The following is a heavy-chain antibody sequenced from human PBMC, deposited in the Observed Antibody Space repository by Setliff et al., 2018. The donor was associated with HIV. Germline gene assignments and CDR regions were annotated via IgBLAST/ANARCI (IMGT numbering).Heavy chain of an antibody. CDR1: GYTFSAYY. V-gene: IGHV1-69*13. CDR2: IIPTFGTS. J-gene: IGHJ4*02. D-gene: IGHD6-19*01. Sequence: SVKVSCKTSGYTFSAYYMHWVRQAPGQGLEWMGGIIPTFGTSNYAQKFQGRVTITADESMTTAYMELSGLKYEDTAVYYCARDGLLVAGIRFDYWGQGTLVTVSS. CDR3: ARDGLLVAGIRFDY.